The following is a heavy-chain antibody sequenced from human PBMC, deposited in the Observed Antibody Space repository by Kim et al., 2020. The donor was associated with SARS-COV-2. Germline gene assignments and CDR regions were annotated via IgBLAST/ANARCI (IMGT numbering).Heavy chain of an antibody. D-gene: IGHD4-17*01. CDR3: ARGIGGYGDYLGY. CDR1: GFSVSSSY. CDR2: IQSGGNT. V-gene: IGHV3-66*01. Sequence: GGSLRLSCEASGFSVSSSYMSWVRQAPGKGLEWVSVIQSGGNTYYADSVKGRFTISRDTSKNTLFLQMNSLRADDTAVFYCARGIGGYGDYLGYWGQGTL. J-gene: IGHJ4*02.